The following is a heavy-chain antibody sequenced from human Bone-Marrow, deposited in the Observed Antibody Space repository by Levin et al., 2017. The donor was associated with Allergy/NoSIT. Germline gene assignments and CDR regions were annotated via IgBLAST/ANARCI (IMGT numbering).Heavy chain of an antibody. Sequence: GESLKISCAASGFTFSSYWMHWVRQAPGKGLVWVSRINSDGSSTSYADSVKGRFTISRDNAKNTLYLQMNSLRAEDTAVYYCARGATPGYCSSTSCALMDRDAFDIWGQGTMVTVSS. CDR3: ARGATPGYCSSTSCALMDRDAFDI. J-gene: IGHJ3*02. CDR1: GFTFSSYW. D-gene: IGHD2-2*01. V-gene: IGHV3-74*01. CDR2: INSDGSST.